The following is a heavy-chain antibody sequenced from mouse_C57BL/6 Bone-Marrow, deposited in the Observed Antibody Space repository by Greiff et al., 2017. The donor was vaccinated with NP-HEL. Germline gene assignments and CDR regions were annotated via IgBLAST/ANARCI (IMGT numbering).Heavy chain of an antibody. J-gene: IGHJ3*01. Sequence: QVPLHQPGAALLQPGASVNLSCTASGYTFTSYWMHWVKQRPGQGLEWIGRIHPCGSDDKYNQQFKGKATLTVEKSSSTADMQLSSLTSEDSAVYYCAILTAQATTWCAYWGQGTLVTVSA. CDR2: IHPCGSDD. CDR3: AILTAQATTWCAY. V-gene: IGHV1-74*01. CDR1: GYTFTSYW. D-gene: IGHD3-2*02.